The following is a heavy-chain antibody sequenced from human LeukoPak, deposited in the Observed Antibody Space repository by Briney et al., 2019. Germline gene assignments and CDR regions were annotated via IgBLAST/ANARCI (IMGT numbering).Heavy chain of an antibody. Sequence: SETLSLTCTVSGGSISSGGYYWSWIRQPPGKGLEWIGYIYYSGSTNYNPSLKSRVTISVDTSKNQFSLKLSPVTAADTAVYYCARALYASSPTPDYWGQGTLVTVSS. CDR2: IYYSGST. CDR1: GGSISSGGYY. CDR3: ARALYASSPTPDY. V-gene: IGHV4-61*08. D-gene: IGHD2-8*01. J-gene: IGHJ4*02.